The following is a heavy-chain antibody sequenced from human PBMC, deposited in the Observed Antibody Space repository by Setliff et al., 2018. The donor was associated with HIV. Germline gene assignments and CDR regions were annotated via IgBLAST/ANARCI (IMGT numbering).Heavy chain of an antibody. J-gene: IGHJ6*04. D-gene: IGHD3-9*01. Sequence: GESLKISCQASGYFFLNSWIGWVRQVPGKGLEWVAVIYPGDSETRYSLSFEGQVTVSVDKSITTAYLRWSSLRASDTATYYCTKHPLRPGIAGYFYFIDAWGTGTPVTVSS. CDR1: GYFFLNSW. CDR3: TKHPLRPGIAGYFYFIDA. CDR2: IYPGDSET. V-gene: IGHV5-51*01.